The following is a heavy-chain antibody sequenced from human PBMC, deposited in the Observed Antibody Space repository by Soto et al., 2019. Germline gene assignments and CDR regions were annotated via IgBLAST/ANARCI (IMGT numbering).Heavy chain of an antibody. Sequence: EVQLLESGGGLVQPGGSLRLSCAVSGFTFSNYAMTWVRQAPGKGLEWVSLMSGNGGRIVYADSVKGRFTISRDNSKNTLYLQMNSLRAEDTAVYYCAKDHADGDYVGWFDPWGQGTLVTVSS. CDR2: MSGNGGRI. D-gene: IGHD4-17*01. CDR3: AKDHADGDYVGWFDP. V-gene: IGHV3-23*01. CDR1: GFTFSNYA. J-gene: IGHJ5*02.